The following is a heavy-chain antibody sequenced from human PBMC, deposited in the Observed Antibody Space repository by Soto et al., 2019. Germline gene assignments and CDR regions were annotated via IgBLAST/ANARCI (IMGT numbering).Heavy chain of an antibody. Sequence: PSETLSLTCTVSGGSISSYYWSWIRQPPGKGLEWIGYIYYSGSTNYNPSLKSRVTISVDTSKNQFSLKLSSVTAADTAVYYCARASYYDSSGHDSAFEPWGQGTLVTVPT. V-gene: IGHV4-59*01. CDR1: GGSISSYY. CDR2: IYYSGST. D-gene: IGHD3-22*01. CDR3: ARASYYDSSGHDSAFEP. J-gene: IGHJ5*02.